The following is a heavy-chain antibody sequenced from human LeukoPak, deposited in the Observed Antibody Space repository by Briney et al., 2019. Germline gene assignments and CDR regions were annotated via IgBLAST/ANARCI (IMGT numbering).Heavy chain of an antibody. V-gene: IGHV1-69*13. CDR2: VIPIFGTA. J-gene: IGHJ4*02. Sequence: GASVEVSCKSSGGTFSSYAISWARQPPAQGFEWMVGVIPIFGTANYAQKFRGRVTITADESTSTAYMELSSVRSEDTGVYYCASADPGYSSSWYYFDYWGQGTLVTVSS. CDR3: ASADPGYSSSWYYFDY. CDR1: GGTFSSYA. D-gene: IGHD6-13*01.